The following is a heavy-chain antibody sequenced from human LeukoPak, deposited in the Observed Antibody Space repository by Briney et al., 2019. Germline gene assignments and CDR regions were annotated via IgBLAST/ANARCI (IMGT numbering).Heavy chain of an antibody. CDR3: TRSPGGEWLDY. V-gene: IGHV3-7*01. D-gene: IGHD3-16*01. CDR2: IKQDGSEK. J-gene: IGHJ4*02. CDR1: GFTFGTYW. Sequence: GGSLTLSCTASGFTFGTYWMSWVRQAPGKGLEWVANIKQDGSEKYYVDSVKGRFTISRDNAKNSLYLQMNSLRAEDTAVYYCTRSPGGEWLDYWGQGTLVTVSS.